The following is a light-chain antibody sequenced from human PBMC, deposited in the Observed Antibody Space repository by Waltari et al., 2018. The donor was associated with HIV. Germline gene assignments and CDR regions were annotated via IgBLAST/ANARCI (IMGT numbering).Light chain of an antibody. CDR2: GAS. J-gene: IGKJ2*01. CDR1: QSVTKNY. Sequence: EIVLTQSPGTLSLSPGERATLSCRASQSVTKNYLVWYQQKVGQAPRLLIYGASSRAIGIPDRFSGNGSGTDFTLTISRLEPEDFAVYYCQQYDPSPLYTFGQGTKLEIK. V-gene: IGKV3-20*01. CDR3: QQYDPSPLYT.